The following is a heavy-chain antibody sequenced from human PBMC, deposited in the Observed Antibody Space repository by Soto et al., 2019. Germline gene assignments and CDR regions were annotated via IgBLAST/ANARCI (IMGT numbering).Heavy chain of an antibody. J-gene: IGHJ4*02. CDR1: GFTVSTNY. V-gene: IGHV3-66*01. CDR3: ARKGYGDYAPFDY. Sequence: ESGGGLVQPGGSLRLSCTVSGFTVSTNYMTWVRQAPGKGLEWVSILYSSGSTYYADSVKARFTISRDNSKNTLHLQMNSLRAEDTAVYFCARKGYGDYAPFDYWGQGTLVTVSS. D-gene: IGHD4-17*01. CDR2: LYSSGST.